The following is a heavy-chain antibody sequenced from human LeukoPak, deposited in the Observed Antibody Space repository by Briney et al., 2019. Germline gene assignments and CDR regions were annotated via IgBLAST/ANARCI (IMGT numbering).Heavy chain of an antibody. Sequence: SVKVSCKAFGGTFSSYAISWVRQAPGQGLEWMGGIIPIFGTANYAQKFQGRVTITTDESTSTAYMELSSLRSEDTAVYYCAREGALGDSSSWYAGVTQPNFDYRGQGTLVTVSS. V-gene: IGHV1-69*05. CDR2: IIPIFGTA. D-gene: IGHD6-13*01. CDR1: GGTFSSYA. J-gene: IGHJ4*02. CDR3: AREGALGDSSSWYAGVTQPNFDY.